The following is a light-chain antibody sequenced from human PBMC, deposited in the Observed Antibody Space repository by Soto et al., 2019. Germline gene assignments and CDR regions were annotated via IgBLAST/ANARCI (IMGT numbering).Light chain of an antibody. CDR3: QQRGDWPPIT. V-gene: IGKV3-15*01. Sequence: EIVLTQSPGTLSLSPGERATLSCRASQSVSNNYLAWYQQKPGQAPRLLIYGASTRATGIPARFSGSGSGTEFTLTISSLQSEDFAVYYCQQRGDWPPITFGQGTRLEI. J-gene: IGKJ5*01. CDR1: QSVSNN. CDR2: GAS.